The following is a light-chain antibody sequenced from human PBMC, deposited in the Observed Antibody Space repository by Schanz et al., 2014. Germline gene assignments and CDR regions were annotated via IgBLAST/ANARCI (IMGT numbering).Light chain of an antibody. Sequence: QSALTQPASVSGSPGQSITISCTGTSSDIGGYNYVSWYQQHPGKAPKLMIYDVSNRPSGVPDRFSGSKSGNTASLTVSGLQAEDEADYYCSSYAGTNNFGVFGGGTKVTVL. CDR2: DVS. V-gene: IGLV2-8*01. CDR3: SSYAGTNNFGV. J-gene: IGLJ3*02. CDR1: SSDIGGYNY.